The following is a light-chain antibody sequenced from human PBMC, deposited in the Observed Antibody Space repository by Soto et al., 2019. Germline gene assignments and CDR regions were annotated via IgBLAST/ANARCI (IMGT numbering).Light chain of an antibody. V-gene: IGKV1-9*01. CDR3: QQLST. Sequence: PLTQSPSFLSASVGDRVTITCRASQGITSYLAWYQKKPGKAPKLLIYAASTLQSGFPSRFSGSESGTKFTLTISSLQPEDFATYYCQQLSTFGQGTKVEIK. J-gene: IGKJ1*01. CDR2: AAS. CDR1: QGITSY.